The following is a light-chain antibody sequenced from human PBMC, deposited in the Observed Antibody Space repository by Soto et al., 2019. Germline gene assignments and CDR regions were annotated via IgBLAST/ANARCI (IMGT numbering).Light chain of an antibody. CDR2: LEGSGSY. V-gene: IGLV4-60*03. J-gene: IGLJ3*02. CDR1: SGHSSYI. CDR3: ETWDSKV. Sequence: QSVLTQSSSASASLGSSVKLTCTLSSGHSSYIIAWHQQQPGKAPRYLMKLEGSGSYNKGSGVPDRFSGSSSGADRYLTISNLQSEDAADYYCETWDSKVFGGVTKLTVL.